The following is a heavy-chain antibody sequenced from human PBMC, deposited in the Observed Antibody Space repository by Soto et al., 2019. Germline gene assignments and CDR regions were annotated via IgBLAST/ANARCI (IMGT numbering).Heavy chain of an antibody. D-gene: IGHD6-13*01. CDR1: GGSISSYF. CDR3: ARDLAAVPRAFDY. V-gene: IGHV4-59*01. J-gene: IGHJ4*02. Sequence: TLSLTCTVSGGSISSYFYIWVRQPPGKGLEWIGSVYYTGTTDYNPSLKSRVTISVDTSKTQFSLNLRSVTAADTAVYYCARDLAAVPRAFDYWGRGTLGTVSS. CDR2: VYYTGTT.